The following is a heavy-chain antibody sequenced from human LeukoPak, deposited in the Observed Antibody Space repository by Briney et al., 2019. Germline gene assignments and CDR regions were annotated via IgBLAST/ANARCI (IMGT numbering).Heavy chain of an antibody. CDR2: ISSSSSYI. V-gene: IGHV3-21*01. CDR1: GFTFSSYS. D-gene: IGHD5-18*01. J-gene: IGHJ4*02. CDR3: ARTLGGYSYGYVGYYFDY. Sequence: GGSLRLSCAASGFTFSSYSMNWVRLAPGKGLEWVSSISSSSSYIYYADSVKGRFTISRDNAKNSLYLQMNSLRAEDTAVYYCARTLGGYSYGYVGYYFDYWGQGTLVTVSS.